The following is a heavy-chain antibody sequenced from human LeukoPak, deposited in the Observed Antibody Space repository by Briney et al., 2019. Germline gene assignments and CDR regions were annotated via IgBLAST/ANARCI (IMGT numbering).Heavy chain of an antibody. CDR3: ARGWAAYYYYMDV. D-gene: IGHD3-16*01. CDR2: MYHSGST. CDR1: GYSINSAYY. Sequence: SETLSLTCTVSGYSINSAYYWGWIRQPPGKGLEWIGSMYHSGSTYYNPSLQSRVTISVDTSKNQFSLKLSPVTAADTAVYYCARGWAAYYYYMDVWGKGTTVTISS. J-gene: IGHJ6*03. V-gene: IGHV4-38-2*02.